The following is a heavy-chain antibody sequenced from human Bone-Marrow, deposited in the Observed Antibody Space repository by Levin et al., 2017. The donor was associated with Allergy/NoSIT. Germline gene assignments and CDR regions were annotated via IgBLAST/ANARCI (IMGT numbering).Heavy chain of an antibody. V-gene: IGHV3-9*01. J-gene: IGHJ4*02. D-gene: IGHD3-16*01. CDR3: AKDDSTDFPSWKGGGFDY. Sequence: GGSLRLSCAASGFTFDDYAMHWVRQAPGKGLEWVSGISWNSGSIGYADSVKGRFTISRDNAKNSLYLQMNSLRAEDTALYYCAKDDSTDFPSWKGGGFDYWGQGTLVTVSS. CDR2: ISWNSGSI. CDR1: GFTFDDYA.